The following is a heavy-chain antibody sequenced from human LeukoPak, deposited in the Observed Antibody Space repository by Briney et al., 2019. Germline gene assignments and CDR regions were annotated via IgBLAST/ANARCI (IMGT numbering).Heavy chain of an antibody. CDR1: GCTFSSYA. CDR3: ASADPEYYYGMDV. V-gene: IGHV3-23*01. Sequence: PGGSLRLSCAASGCTFSSYAMSWVRQAPGKGLEWVSAISGSGGSTYYADSVKGRFTISRDNSKNTLYLQMNSLRAEDTAVYYCASADPEYYYGMDVWGQGTTVTVSS. CDR2: ISGSGGST. J-gene: IGHJ6*02.